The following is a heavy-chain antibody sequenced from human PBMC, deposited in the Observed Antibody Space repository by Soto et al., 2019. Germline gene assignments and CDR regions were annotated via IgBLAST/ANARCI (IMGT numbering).Heavy chain of an antibody. J-gene: IGHJ2*01. V-gene: IGHV4-34*01. CDR2: INHSGST. D-gene: IGHD3-10*01. Sequence: QVQLQQWGAGLLKPSETLSLTCAVYGGSFSGYYWSWIRQPPGKGLEWIGEINHSGSTNYNPSLKSRVTISVDTSKNQFSLKLSSVTAADTAVYYCARGDYYGSGSQTLRYWYFDLWGRGTLVTVSS. CDR1: GGSFSGYY. CDR3: ARGDYYGSGSQTLRYWYFDL.